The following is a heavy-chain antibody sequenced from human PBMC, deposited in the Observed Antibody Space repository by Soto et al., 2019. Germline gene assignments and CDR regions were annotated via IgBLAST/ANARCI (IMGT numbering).Heavy chain of an antibody. CDR1: GFAFSTYG. Sequence: QVQLVESGGGVIQPGKSLRLSCSASGFAFSTYGMHWVRQAPGKGLEGVAVIWADGSRQFYGDSVKGRFTISRDNSKNTLYLQMNSLRVDDTAVYYCVGGTGYWGLIDYWGQGTLVTVSS. CDR3: VGGTGYWGLIDY. V-gene: IGHV3-33*08. D-gene: IGHD3-9*01. J-gene: IGHJ4*02. CDR2: IWADGSRQ.